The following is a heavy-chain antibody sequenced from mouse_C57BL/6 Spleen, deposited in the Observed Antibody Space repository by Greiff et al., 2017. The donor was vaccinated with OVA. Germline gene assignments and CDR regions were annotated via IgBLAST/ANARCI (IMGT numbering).Heavy chain of an antibody. CDR3: ARKRGDGYYYFDD. J-gene: IGHJ2*01. CDR1: GYTFTSYW. CDR2: IDPSDSYT. Sequence: VQLQQSGAELVMPGASVKLSCKASGYTFTSYWMHWVKQRPGQGLEWIGEIDPSDSYTNYNQKFKGKSTLTVDKSSSTAYMQLSSLTSEDSAVYYYARKRGDGYYYFDDWGQGTTLTVSS. D-gene: IGHD2-3*01. V-gene: IGHV1-69*01.